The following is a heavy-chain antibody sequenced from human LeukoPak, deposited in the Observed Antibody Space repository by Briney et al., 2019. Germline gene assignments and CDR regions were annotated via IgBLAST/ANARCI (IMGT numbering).Heavy chain of an antibody. CDR3: ARDRIQEWLPPGRCDY. J-gene: IGHJ4*02. D-gene: IGHD5-12*01. Sequence: PGRSLRLSCAASGFTFSSYSMHWVRQAPGKWLEWVAVISYDGSNKYYADSVKGRFTISRDNSKNTLYLQMNSLRAEDTAVYYCARDRIQEWLPPGRCDYWGQGTLVTVSS. CDR1: GFTFSSYS. CDR2: ISYDGSNK. V-gene: IGHV3-30*04.